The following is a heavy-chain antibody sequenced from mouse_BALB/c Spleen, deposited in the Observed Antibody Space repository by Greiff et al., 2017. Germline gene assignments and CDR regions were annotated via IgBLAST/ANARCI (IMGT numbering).Heavy chain of an antibody. CDR3: ARETARSREFAY. CDR1: GFTFSSYG. V-gene: IGHV5-17*02. CDR2: ISSGSSNT. J-gene: IGHJ3*01. D-gene: IGHD3-2*01. Sequence: EVQLVESGGGLVKPGGSRKLSCAASGFTFSSYGMHWVRQTPEKGLEWVANISSGSSNTYYADTVKGRFTISRDNPKNTLFLQMTSLRSEDTAMYYCARETARSREFAYWGQGTPVTVSA.